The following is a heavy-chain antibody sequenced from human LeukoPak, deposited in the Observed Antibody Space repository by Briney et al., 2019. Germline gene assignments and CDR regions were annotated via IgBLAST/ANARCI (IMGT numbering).Heavy chain of an antibody. CDR1: GFTFSSYA. CDR3: AREADFWSGYYNYFDY. Sequence: GGSLRLSCAASGFTFSSYAMHWVRQAPGKGLEWVAVISYDGSNKYYADSVKGRFTISRDNSKNTLYLQMNSLRAEDTAVYYCAREADFWSGYYNYFDYWGQGTLVTVSS. V-gene: IGHV3-30-3*01. CDR2: ISYDGSNK. D-gene: IGHD3-3*01. J-gene: IGHJ4*02.